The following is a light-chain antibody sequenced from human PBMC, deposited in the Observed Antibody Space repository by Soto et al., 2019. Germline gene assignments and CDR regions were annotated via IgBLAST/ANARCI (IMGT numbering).Light chain of an antibody. V-gene: IGLV2-14*03. J-gene: IGLJ2*01. CDR2: NVN. Sequence: QSALTQPASVSGSPGQSITISCTGATSDVGGYNYVSWYQHHPGEALKLIIYNVNDRPSGVSDRFSASKSGNTASLTISGLQAEDEGDYSCSSYTSSITQVLFGGGTKLTVL. CDR3: SSYTSSITQVL. CDR1: TSDVGGYNY.